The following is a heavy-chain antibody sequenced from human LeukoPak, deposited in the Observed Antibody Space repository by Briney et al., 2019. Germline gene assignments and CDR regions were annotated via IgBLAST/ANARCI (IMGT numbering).Heavy chain of an antibody. D-gene: IGHD2-2*01. CDR2: IYIGGTT. Sequence: SETLSLTCTVSGYSISSGYHWGWIRQPPGKGLEWIGSIYIGGTTFHNPSLKSRVTISIDTSKNQFSLKLRSVIAADTAVYYCARVGGCSRISCSWKYYNYYMDVWGKGTTVTVAS. CDR1: GYSISSGYH. V-gene: IGHV4-38-2*02. J-gene: IGHJ6*03. CDR3: ARVGGCSRISCSWKYYNYYMDV.